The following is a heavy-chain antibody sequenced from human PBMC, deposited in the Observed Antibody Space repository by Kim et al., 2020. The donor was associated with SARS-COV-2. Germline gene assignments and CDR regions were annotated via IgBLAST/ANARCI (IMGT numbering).Heavy chain of an antibody. J-gene: IGHJ4*02. V-gene: IGHV4-31*03. Sequence: SETLSLTCTVSGGSISSGGYYWSWIRQHPGKGLEWIGYIYYSGSTYYNPSLKSRVTISVDTSKNQFSLKLSSVTAADTAVYYCARRSLRAEPAEYYFDYWGQGTLVTVSS. CDR1: GGSISSGGYY. CDR3: ARRSLRAEPAEYYFDY. CDR2: IYYSGST. D-gene: IGHD2-2*01.